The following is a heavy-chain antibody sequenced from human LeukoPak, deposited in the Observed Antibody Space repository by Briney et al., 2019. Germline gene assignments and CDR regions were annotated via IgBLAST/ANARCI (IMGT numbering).Heavy chain of an antibody. D-gene: IGHD2-15*01. J-gene: IGHJ4*02. CDR1: GFSISSSSHY. Sequence: SETLSLTCTVSGFSISSSSHYWGWIRQPPGKGLEWIGTIYYSGNSYYNPSLKSRVAISVDTSKNHFSLNLTSVTAADTAVYYCARHEEVVAAGPFDYWGQGTLVTVSS. V-gene: IGHV4-39*01. CDR3: ARHEEVVAAGPFDY. CDR2: IYYSGNS.